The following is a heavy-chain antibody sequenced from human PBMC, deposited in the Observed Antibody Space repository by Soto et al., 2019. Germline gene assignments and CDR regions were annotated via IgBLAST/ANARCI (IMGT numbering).Heavy chain of an antibody. J-gene: IGHJ6*01. D-gene: IGHD1-26*01. CDR3: AREGESGSDYGGYYYYYGMDG. CDR2: IIPIFGTA. CDR1: GGTFSSYA. Sequence: WASVKVSCKASGGTFSSYAISWVRQAPGQGLEWMGGIIPIFGTANYAQKFQGRVTITADESTSTAYMELSSLRSEDTAVYYCAREGESGSDYGGYYYYYGMDGWGQGTTVTVSS. V-gene: IGHV1-69*13.